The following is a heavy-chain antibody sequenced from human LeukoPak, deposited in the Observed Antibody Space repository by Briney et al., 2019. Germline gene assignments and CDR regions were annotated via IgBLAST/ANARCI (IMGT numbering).Heavy chain of an antibody. V-gene: IGHV3-23*01. J-gene: IGHJ4*02. CDR1: GFTFSSYA. CDR3: ARDPSRWFGEFDF. D-gene: IGHD3-10*01. Sequence: GGSLRLSCGASGFTFSSYAMSWVRQAPGKGLEWVSAIGGSGGSTYYADSVKGRFTISRDNAKSSLYLQMNSLRAEDTAVYYCARDPSRWFGEFDFWGQGTLVTVSS. CDR2: IGGSGGST.